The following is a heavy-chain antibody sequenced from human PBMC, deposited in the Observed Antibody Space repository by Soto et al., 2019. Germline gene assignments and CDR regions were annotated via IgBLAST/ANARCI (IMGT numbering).Heavy chain of an antibody. D-gene: IGHD3-22*01. CDR3: AKDEIGVAGNSALDM. Sequence: EVELVESGGGLVLPGGSLRLSCEASRFNFNNYAMHWVRQAPGKGLEWVSGISWTGETIVYADFVKGRFTISRDKSKSSLYLEMNSLRPEDTALYYCAKDEIGVAGNSALDMWGQGTMVTVSS. V-gene: IGHV3-9*01. CDR1: RFNFNNYA. J-gene: IGHJ3*02. CDR2: ISWTGETI.